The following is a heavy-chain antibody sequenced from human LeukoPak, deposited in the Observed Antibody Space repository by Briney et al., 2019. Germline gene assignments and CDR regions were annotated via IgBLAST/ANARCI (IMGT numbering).Heavy chain of an antibody. CDR1: GFTFSSYA. V-gene: IGHV3-30-3*01. CDR2: ISYDGSNK. Sequence: PGGPVRLSCAASGFTFSSYAMHWVRQAPGKGLEWVAVISYDGSNKYYADSVKGRFTISRDNSKNTLYLQMNSLRAEDTAVYYCARDSPDYGSGSYYYNWFDPWGQGTLVSVSS. CDR3: ARDSPDYGSGSYYYNWFDP. D-gene: IGHD3-10*01. J-gene: IGHJ5*02.